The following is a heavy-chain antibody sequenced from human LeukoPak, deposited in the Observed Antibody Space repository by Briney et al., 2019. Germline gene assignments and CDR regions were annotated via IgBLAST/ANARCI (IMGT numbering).Heavy chain of an antibody. CDR3: ARGPVQDCGGDCYPMAFDI. J-gene: IGHJ3*02. CDR2: ISAYNGNT. D-gene: IGHD2-21*02. CDR1: GYTFTSYG. V-gene: IGHV1-18*01. Sequence: ASVKVSCKASGYTFTSYGISWVRQAPGQGLEWMGWISAYNGNTNYAQKLQGRVTMTTDTSTSTAYMELRSLRSDDTAVYYCARGPVQDCGGDCYPMAFDIWGQGTMVTVSS.